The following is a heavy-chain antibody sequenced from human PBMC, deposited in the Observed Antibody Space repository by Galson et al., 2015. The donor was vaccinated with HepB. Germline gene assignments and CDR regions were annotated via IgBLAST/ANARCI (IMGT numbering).Heavy chain of an antibody. CDR2: IYYSGTI. CDR1: GSSMSSYF. V-gene: IGHV4-59*01. CDR3: ARWHSSTETNWFDP. D-gene: IGHD2-2*01. Sequence: SETLSLTCTVSGSSMSSYFWSWIRQSPGKGLEWLGYIYYSGTINYNPSLKSRVTISVDTSRNQFSLKLSSVTAADTAVYYCARWHSSTETNWFDPWGPGTLVTVSS. J-gene: IGHJ5*02.